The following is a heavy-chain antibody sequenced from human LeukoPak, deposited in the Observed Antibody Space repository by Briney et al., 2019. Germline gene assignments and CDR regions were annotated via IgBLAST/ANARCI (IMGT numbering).Heavy chain of an antibody. D-gene: IGHD3-22*01. CDR2: IHYSGST. CDR1: GGSISNYY. Sequence: SETLSLTCTVSGGSISNYYWSWIRQPPGKELEWIGYIHYSGSTNYNPSLKSRVTISVDTSKNQFSLKLSSVTAADTAVYYCARSTDYDSSGYYYPTYYYFDYWGQGTLVTVSS. V-gene: IGHV4-59*08. CDR3: ARSTDYDSSGYYYPTYYYFDY. J-gene: IGHJ4*02.